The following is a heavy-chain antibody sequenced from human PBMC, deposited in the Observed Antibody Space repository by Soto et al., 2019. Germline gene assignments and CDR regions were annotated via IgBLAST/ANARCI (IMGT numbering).Heavy chain of an antibody. CDR1: GFTFSSYG. J-gene: IGHJ4*02. D-gene: IGHD3-9*01. CDR3: AKDPRSYDILTGYYQDY. V-gene: IGHV3-30*18. CDR2: ISYDGSNK. Sequence: GGSLRLSCAASGFTFSSYGMHWVRQAPGKGLEWVAVISYDGSNKYYADSVKGRFTISRDNSKNTLYLQMNSLRAEDTAVYYCAKDPRSYDILTGYYQDYWGQGTLVTVSS.